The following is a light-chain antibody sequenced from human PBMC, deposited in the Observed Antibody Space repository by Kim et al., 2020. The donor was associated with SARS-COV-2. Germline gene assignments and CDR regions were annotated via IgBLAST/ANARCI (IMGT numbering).Light chain of an antibody. CDR2: LNGDGSH. CDR3: QTWGTGILGV. Sequence: QLVLTQPPSASGSLGASVKLTCTLSSGHDNYAIAWHRQHPQKGPRFLMKLNGDGSHIKGDGIPDRFSGSSSGTERYLTISSLQSDDQADYYCQTWGTGILGVFGGGTQLTVL. J-gene: IGLJ3*02. CDR1: SGHDNYA. V-gene: IGLV4-69*01.